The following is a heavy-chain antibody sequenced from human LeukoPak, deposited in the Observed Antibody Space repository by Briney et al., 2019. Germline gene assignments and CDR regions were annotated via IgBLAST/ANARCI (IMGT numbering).Heavy chain of an antibody. V-gene: IGHV4-59*08. CDR3: ASGYCSGGSCYSYYYDSSGYYPYGMDV. CDR2: IYYSGST. CDR1: GGSINNYY. J-gene: IGHJ6*02. D-gene: IGHD2-15*01. Sequence: SETLSLTCSVSGGSINNYYWSWIRQSPGRGLEWLGYIYYSGSTYYNPSLKSRVTISVDTSKNQFSLKLSSVTAADTAVYYCASGYCSGGSCYSYYYDSSGYYPYGMDVWGQGTTVTVSS.